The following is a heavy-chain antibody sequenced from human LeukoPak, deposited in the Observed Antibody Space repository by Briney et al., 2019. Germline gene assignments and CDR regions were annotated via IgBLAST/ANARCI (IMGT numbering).Heavy chain of an antibody. CDR3: AKARDYYYYYYMDV. CDR1: GFTFSSYA. V-gene: IGHV3-23*01. Sequence: GGSLRLSCAASGFTFSSYAMSWVRQAPGKGLEWVSAISGSGGSTYYADSVKGRVTISRDNSKNTLYLQMNSLRAEDTAVYYCAKARDYYYYYYMDVWGKGTTVTVSS. CDR2: ISGSGGST. J-gene: IGHJ6*03.